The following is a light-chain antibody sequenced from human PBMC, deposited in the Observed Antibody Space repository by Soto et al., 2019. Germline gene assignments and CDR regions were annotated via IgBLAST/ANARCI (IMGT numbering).Light chain of an antibody. J-gene: IGKJ1*01. Sequence: EIVMTQSPATLSVSPGERATLSCRASQSVSSNLAWYQQKPGQAPRLLIYGASTRATGIPARFSGSGSGTEFTFTNSSLQSEDFAVYYCQQYNNWPPWTFGQGTKLEIK. CDR1: QSVSSN. CDR3: QQYNNWPPWT. CDR2: GAS. V-gene: IGKV3-15*01.